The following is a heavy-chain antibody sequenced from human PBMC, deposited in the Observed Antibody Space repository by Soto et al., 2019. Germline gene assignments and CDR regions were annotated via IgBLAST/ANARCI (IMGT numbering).Heavy chain of an antibody. CDR2: IYYSGST. CDR3: AREGNLGRWIQPLDS. V-gene: IGHV4-30-4*02. CDR1: GGSISSGDYY. J-gene: IGHJ4*02. Sequence: SETLSLTCTVSGGSISSGDYYWSWIRQPPGKGLEWIGYIYYSGSTYYNPSLKSRVTISVDTSKNQFSLKLISVTAADTAVYYCAREGNLGRWIQPLDSWGQGTLVTVSS. D-gene: IGHD2-2*03.